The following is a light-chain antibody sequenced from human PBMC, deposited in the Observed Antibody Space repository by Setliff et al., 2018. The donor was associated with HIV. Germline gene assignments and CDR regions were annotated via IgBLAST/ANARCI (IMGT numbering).Light chain of an antibody. Sequence: QSALTQLASVSGSPGQSVTISCTGTGDDVGNFNYVSWYQQHPGKGPKLIVFDVSRRPSGVSHRFSGSKSGNTASLTISGLENEDEADYYCSSYARSTTVLFGGGTK. J-gene: IGLJ2*01. CDR1: GDDVGNFNY. CDR2: DVS. CDR3: SSYARSTTVL. V-gene: IGLV2-14*03.